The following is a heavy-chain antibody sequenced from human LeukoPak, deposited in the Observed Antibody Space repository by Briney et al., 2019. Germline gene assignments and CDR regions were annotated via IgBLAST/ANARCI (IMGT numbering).Heavy chain of an antibody. J-gene: IGHJ4*02. V-gene: IGHV3-9*01. CDR3: AKDRRSTWTGGYFDY. Sequence: HPGRTLRLSCAASGFTFDNYAMHWVRQAPGKGLEWVSGISWNSGTIGYADSVKGRFSISRDNAKNSLYLQMNSLRAEDTALYYCAKDRRSTWTGGYFDYWGQETLATVSS. CDR1: GFTFDNYA. CDR2: ISWNSGTI. D-gene: IGHD6-13*01.